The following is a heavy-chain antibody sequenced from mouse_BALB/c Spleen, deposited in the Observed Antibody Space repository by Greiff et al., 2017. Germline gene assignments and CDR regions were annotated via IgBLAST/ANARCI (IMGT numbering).Heavy chain of an antibody. J-gene: IGHJ1*01. Sequence: EVQLVESGGGLVKPGGSLKLSCAASGFAFSSYDMSWVRQTPEKRLEWVAYISSGGGSTYYPDTVKGRFTISRDNAKNTLYLQMNSLKSGDTAMDYCARRDYYGSSYRYWYFDVWGAGTTVTVSS. CDR1: GFAFSSYD. CDR2: ISSGGGST. D-gene: IGHD1-1*01. V-gene: IGHV5-12-1*01. CDR3: ARRDYYGSSYRYWYFDV.